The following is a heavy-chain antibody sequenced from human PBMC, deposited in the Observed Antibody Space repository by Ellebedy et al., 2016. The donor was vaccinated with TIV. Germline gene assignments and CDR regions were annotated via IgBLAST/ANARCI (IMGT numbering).Heavy chain of an antibody. V-gene: IGHV3-9*01. CDR1: GFTFEDYA. CDR2: ISWNSANI. D-gene: IGHD3-22*01. Sequence: GGSLRLSXVASGFTFEDYAMHWVRRAPGKGLEWVSGISWNSANIAYADSVKGRFTTSRDNAEKSLYLEMNSLRPEDTALYYCAIAYYYDGFFDYWGQGALVTVSS. CDR3: AIAYYYDGFFDY. J-gene: IGHJ4*02.